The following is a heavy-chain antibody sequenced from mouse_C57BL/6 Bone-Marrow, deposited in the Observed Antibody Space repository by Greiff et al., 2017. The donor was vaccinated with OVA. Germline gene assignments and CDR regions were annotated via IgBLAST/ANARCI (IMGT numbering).Heavy chain of an antibody. D-gene: IGHD2-1*01. CDR1: GFNIKDDY. CDR3: TGGNSAWFAY. V-gene: IGHV14-4*01. CDR2: IDPENGDT. J-gene: IGHJ3*01. Sequence: VQLQQSGAELVRPGASVKLSCTASGFNIKDDYMHWVKQRPEQGLEWIGWIDPENGDTEYASKFQGKATITADTSSTTAYLQLSSLTSEDTAVYYCTGGNSAWFAYWGQGTLVTVSA.